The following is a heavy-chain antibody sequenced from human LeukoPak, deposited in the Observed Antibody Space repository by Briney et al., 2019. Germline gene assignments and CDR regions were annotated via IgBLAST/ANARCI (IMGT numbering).Heavy chain of an antibody. J-gene: IGHJ4*02. D-gene: IGHD3-22*01. CDR2: ISYDGNDQ. Sequence: GRSLRLSCAASGVTFSNYGMHRVRQAPGKGLGWVAFISYDGNDQYYADSVKGRFTISRDNSKNTLYLQTNSLRPEDTAVYYCAKTVNFYDSRRLDYWGQGALVTVSS. CDR3: AKTVNFYDSRRLDY. CDR1: GVTFSNYG. V-gene: IGHV3-30*18.